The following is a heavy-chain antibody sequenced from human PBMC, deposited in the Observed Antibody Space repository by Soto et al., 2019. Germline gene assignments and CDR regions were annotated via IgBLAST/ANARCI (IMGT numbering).Heavy chain of an antibody. J-gene: IGHJ4*02. CDR3: ARVENMAAAGRVDY. D-gene: IGHD6-13*01. CDR1: GGSISSYY. CDR2: IYYSGST. V-gene: IGHV4-59*06. Sequence: PSETLSLTCTVSGGSISSYYWSWLRQHPGKGLEWIGYIYYSGSTYYNPSLKSRVTISVDTSKNQFSLKLSSVTAADTAVYYCARVENMAAAGRVDYWGQGTLVTVSS.